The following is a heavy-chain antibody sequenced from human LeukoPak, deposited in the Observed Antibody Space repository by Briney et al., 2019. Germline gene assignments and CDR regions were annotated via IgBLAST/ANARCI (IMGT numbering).Heavy chain of an antibody. CDR3: ARHRWDSSSWHFDY. J-gene: IGHJ4*02. D-gene: IGHD6-13*01. CDR1: GGSISSSSYY. CDR2: IYYSGST. Sequence: SETLSLTCTVSGGSISSSSYYWGWIRQPPGKGLEWIGSIYYSGSTYYNPSLKSRVTISVDKSKNQFSLKLSSVTAPDTAVYYCARHRWDSSSWHFDYWGQGTLVTVSS. V-gene: IGHV4-39*01.